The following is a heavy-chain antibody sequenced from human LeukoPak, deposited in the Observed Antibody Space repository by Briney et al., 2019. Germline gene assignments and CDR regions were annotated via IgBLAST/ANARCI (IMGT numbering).Heavy chain of an antibody. D-gene: IGHD3-10*01. J-gene: IGHJ4*02. CDR1: GYTFTGYY. V-gene: IGHV1-2*02. CDR2: INPNSGGT. CDR3: ARGSYYYGSGSYSPHYLY. Sequence: ASVKVSCKASGYTFTGYYMHWVRQAPGQGLEWMGWINPNSGGTNYAQKFQGRVTMTRDTSISTAYMELSRLRSDDTAVYYCARGSYYYGSGSYSPHYLYWGQGTLVTVSS.